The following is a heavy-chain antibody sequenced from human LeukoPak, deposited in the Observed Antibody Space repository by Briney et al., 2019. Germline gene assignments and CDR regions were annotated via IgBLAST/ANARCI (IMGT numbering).Heavy chain of an antibody. CDR2: IYYSGST. J-gene: IGHJ4*02. D-gene: IGHD2-21*02. CDR1: GDSINNYY. V-gene: IGHV4-59*12. CDR3: ARNPGSDHPEW. Sequence: SETLSLTCTVSGDSINNYYWNWIRQPPGKGLEWIAYIYYSGSTNYNPSLKSRVTISVDKSKNQFSLKLRSVTAADTAVYYCARNPGSDHPEWWGQGTLVTVSS.